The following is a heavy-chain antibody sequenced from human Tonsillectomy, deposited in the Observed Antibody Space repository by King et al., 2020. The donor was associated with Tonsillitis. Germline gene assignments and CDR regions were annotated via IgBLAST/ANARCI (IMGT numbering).Heavy chain of an antibody. D-gene: IGHD3-9*01. J-gene: IGHJ4*02. V-gene: IGHV2-5*01. CDR3: AHRVFRLFDY. CDR2: IYWNDEE. CDR1: GFSLSTSGVG. Sequence: TLKESGPTLVKPTQTLTLTCTFSGFSLSTSGVGVGWIRQPPGKALEWLSVIYWNDEERYRPSLKSRLTISKDTSKNQVVLTMTNMDPVDTATYFCAHRVFRLFDYWGQGTLVTVSS.